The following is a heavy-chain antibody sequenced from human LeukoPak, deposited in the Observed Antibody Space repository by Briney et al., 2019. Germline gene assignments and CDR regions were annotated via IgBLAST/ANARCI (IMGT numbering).Heavy chain of an antibody. J-gene: IGHJ3*02. Sequence: PGGSLRLSCAASGFTLRSYEMNWVRQAPGKGLEWVSYISSGGSTVHYADSVKGRFTISRDNAKNSLYLQMNSLRAEDTAVYYCARVIIVGATGIWGQGTMVTVSS. CDR1: GFTLRSYE. CDR2: ISSGGSTV. V-gene: IGHV3-48*03. CDR3: ARVIIVGATGI. D-gene: IGHD1-26*01.